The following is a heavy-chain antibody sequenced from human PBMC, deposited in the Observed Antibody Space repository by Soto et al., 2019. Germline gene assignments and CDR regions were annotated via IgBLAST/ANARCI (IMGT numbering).Heavy chain of an antibody. CDR1: GFTFSSYG. J-gene: IGHJ4*02. D-gene: IGHD6-19*01. CDR2: IWYDGSNK. CDR3: ARVIVTGWYYFDY. Sequence: GGSLRLSCAASGFTFSSYGMHWVRQAPGKGLEWVAVIWYDGSNKYYADSVKGRFTISRDNSKNTLYLQMNSLRAEDTAVYYCARVIVTGWYYFDYWGQGTLVTVSS. V-gene: IGHV3-33*01.